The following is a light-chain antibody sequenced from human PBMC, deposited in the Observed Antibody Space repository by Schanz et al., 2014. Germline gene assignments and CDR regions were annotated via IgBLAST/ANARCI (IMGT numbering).Light chain of an antibody. J-gene: IGLJ3*02. CDR3: QSYDRSLNAWV. CDR2: EGS. Sequence: QSALTQPASVSGSPGQSITISCTGTSSDVGSYNLVSWYQQHPGKAPKLMIYEGSKRPSGVSNRFSGSKSGNTASLTISGLQAEDETDYYCQSYDRSLNAWVFGGGTKVTVL. CDR1: SSDVGSYNL. V-gene: IGLV2-23*01.